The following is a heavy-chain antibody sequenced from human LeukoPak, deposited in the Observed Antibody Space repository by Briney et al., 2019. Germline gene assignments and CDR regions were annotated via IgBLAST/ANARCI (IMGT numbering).Heavy chain of an antibody. D-gene: IGHD1-1*01. CDR1: GFTFSSYA. J-gene: IGHJ4*02. CDR2: ISGSGGST. V-gene: IGHV3-23*01. Sequence: PGGSLRLSCAASGFTFSSYAMRWVRQAPGKGLEYVSVISGSGGSTHYRDSVKGRFTISRDNSKNTLYLQMNSLRVEDTAVYYCAKDGTTTITFDYWGQGTLVTVSS. CDR3: AKDGTTTITFDY.